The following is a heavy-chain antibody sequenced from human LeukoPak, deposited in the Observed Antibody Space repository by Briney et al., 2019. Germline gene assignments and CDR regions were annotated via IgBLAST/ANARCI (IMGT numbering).Heavy chain of an antibody. Sequence: PGGSLRLSCAASGFTFSTFWMSWVRQAPGKGLEWVANIKQDGSEKYYVDPVKGRFTISRDNAKNSLYLQMNSLRAEDTAVYYCARDRGSQDYWGQGTLVTVSS. J-gene: IGHJ4*02. CDR1: GFTFSTFW. CDR3: ARDRGSQDY. CDR2: IKQDGSEK. V-gene: IGHV3-7*05. D-gene: IGHD3-10*01.